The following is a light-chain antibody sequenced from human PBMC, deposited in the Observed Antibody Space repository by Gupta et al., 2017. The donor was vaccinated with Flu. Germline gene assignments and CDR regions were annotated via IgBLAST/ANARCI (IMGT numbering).Light chain of an antibody. CDR1: QSVNRY. J-gene: IGKJ1*01. CDR2: DSS. CDR3: QNRIDWQWT. V-gene: IGKV3-11*01. Sequence: EIVLTQSPATLSLSPGERATLSCRASQSVNRYLNWYLQKPGQAPRLLVDDSSTRATGIPARCIGSGSGTDFTLTITSLEPEDFAVDYCQNRIDWQWTFGQGTKVE.